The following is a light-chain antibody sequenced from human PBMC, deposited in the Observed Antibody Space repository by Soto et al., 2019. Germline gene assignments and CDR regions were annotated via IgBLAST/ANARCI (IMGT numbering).Light chain of an antibody. J-gene: IGKJ5*01. CDR1: QSVIRY. Sequence: EILLTQSPATLSLSPGERVTLSCRASQSVIRYLAWYQQRPGQAPRLLIYDGSHRATGTPARFSGSGSGTDFTLTISSLEPEDSAVYYCQQRSNWPPITFGQGTRLEIK. V-gene: IGKV3-11*01. CDR3: QQRSNWPPIT. CDR2: DGS.